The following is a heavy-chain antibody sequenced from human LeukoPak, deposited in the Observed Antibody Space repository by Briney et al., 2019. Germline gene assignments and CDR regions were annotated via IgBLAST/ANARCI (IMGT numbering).Heavy chain of an antibody. CDR2: IYYSGST. D-gene: IGHD3-22*01. CDR3: ARGATDYDSSGYQTDY. V-gene: IGHV4-31*03. CDR1: GGSISSGGYY. Sequence: SETLSLTCTVSGGSISSGGYYWSWIRQHPGTGLEWIGYIYYSGSTYYNPSLRSRVTISVGTSKDQFSLKLSSVTAADPAVYYCARGATDYDSSGYQTDYWGQGTLVTVSS. J-gene: IGHJ4*02.